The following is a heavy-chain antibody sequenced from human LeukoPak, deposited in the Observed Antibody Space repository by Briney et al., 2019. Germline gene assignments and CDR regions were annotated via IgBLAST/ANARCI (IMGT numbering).Heavy chain of an antibody. CDR2: ISGSGGST. CDR1: GFTFSSYG. V-gene: IGHV3-23*01. J-gene: IGHJ6*03. Sequence: GGSLRLSCAASGFTFSSYGMSWDRQAPGKGLEWVSAISGSGGSTYYADSVKGRFTISRDNTKNTLYLQMNSLRGDDTAVYYCAKSYSYYHMDDWGKGTSVTVSS. CDR3: AKSYSYYHMDD.